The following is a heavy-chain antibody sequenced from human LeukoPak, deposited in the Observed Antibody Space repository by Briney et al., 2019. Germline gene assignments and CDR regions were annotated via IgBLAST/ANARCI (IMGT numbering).Heavy chain of an antibody. CDR3: ARSSGYCSGGSCYRDY. CDR1: GFTFSTYW. CDR2: IKQGGSEK. V-gene: IGHV3-7*05. J-gene: IGHJ4*02. D-gene: IGHD2-15*01. Sequence: GGSLRLSCAASGFTFSTYWMSWVRQAPGKGLEWVANIKQGGSEKYYVDSVRGRFTISRDNAKNSLYLQMNSLRAEDTAVYYCARSSGYCSGGSCYRDYWGQGTLVTVSS.